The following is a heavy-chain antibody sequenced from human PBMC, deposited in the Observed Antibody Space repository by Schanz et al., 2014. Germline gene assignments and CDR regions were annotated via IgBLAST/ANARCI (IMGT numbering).Heavy chain of an antibody. D-gene: IGHD3-10*01. Sequence: QVQLVESGGGVVQPGKSLRLSCAASGFTFSSYDVFWVRQAPGKGLEWVAILWHDGSKKYYADSVKGRFTISRDNAKNTLYLQMNSLRAEDTAVYYCARPALWFGDNCFDPWGQGTLVAVSA. J-gene: IGHJ5*02. V-gene: IGHV3-33*08. CDR3: ARPALWFGDNCFDP. CDR2: LWHDGSKK. CDR1: GFTFSSYD.